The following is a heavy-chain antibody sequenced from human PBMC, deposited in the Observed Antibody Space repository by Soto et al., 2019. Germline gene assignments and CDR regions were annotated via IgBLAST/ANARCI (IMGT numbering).Heavy chain of an antibody. D-gene: IGHD6-6*01. CDR1: GFTFRNYA. CDR3: AKDGVARHGDWDWFDP. V-gene: IGHV3-23*01. Sequence: EAQLLESGGGLVQPGGSLRLSCAASGFTFRNYAMNWVRQAPGKGLEWVSSIHGEGAGTYYADSVKGRFTVSRDDSKETLYLQMGSLRVDDTAVYYGAKDGVARHGDWDWFDPWGQGTLVTVAS. CDR2: IHGEGAGT. J-gene: IGHJ5*02.